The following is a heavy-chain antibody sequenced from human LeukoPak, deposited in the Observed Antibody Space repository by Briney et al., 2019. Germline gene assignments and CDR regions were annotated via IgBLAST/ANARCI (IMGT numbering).Heavy chain of an antibody. CDR3: ARDSSGYSFDY. D-gene: IGHD3-22*01. Sequence: HPGGSLRLSCAASGFTVSSNYMSWVRQAPGKGLEWVSVIYSGGSTYYADSVKGRFTISRDNSKNTLYLQMNSLRAEDTAVYYCARDSSGYSFDYWGQGTLVTVSS. CDR2: IYSGGST. V-gene: IGHV3-53*01. CDR1: GFTVSSNY. J-gene: IGHJ4*02.